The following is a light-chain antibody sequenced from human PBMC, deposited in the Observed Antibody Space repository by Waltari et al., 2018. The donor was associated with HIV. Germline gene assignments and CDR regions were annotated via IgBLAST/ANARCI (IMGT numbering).Light chain of an antibody. Sequence: QSVLTQPPSASGTPGQRVTISCSGSSSNIGSNYVYWYQQLPGTPPNLLLYTDNEQPSGVPDRFSGSKSGTSASLAISGLRSEDEADYYCAAWDDSLRGFYVFGTGTKVTVL. J-gene: IGLJ1*01. CDR2: TDN. CDR3: AAWDDSLRGFYV. V-gene: IGLV1-47*01. CDR1: SSNIGSNY.